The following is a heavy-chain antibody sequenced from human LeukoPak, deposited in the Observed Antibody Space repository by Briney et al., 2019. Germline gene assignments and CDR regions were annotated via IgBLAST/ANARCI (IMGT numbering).Heavy chain of an antibody. D-gene: IGHD6-13*01. CDR1: GFTFSGSY. CDR2: IYSGGGA. V-gene: IGHV3-66*01. J-gene: IGHJ4*02. CDR3: AGRQAAATTVRLDY. Sequence: GGSLRLSCAASGFTFSGSYMSWVRQAPGKGLEWVAVIYSGGGAYYADSVKGRFIISRDNSKNTLYLQVNSLRAEDTAVYYCAGRQAAATTVRLDYWGQGSLVTVSS.